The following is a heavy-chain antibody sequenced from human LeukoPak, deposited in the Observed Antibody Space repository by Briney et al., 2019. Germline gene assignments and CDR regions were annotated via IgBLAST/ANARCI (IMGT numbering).Heavy chain of an antibody. J-gene: IGHJ4*02. Sequence: GGSLRLSCAASGFTFGDFDMHWVRQPPGKGLEWVAGISWSGGGIGYADSVKGRFTISGDSAKNSLFLQMNSLKPDDMAFYFCARGSYAFGIDFWGQGTLVTVSS. CDR3: ARGSYAFGIDF. V-gene: IGHV3-9*03. CDR1: GFTFGDFD. CDR2: ISWSGGGI. D-gene: IGHD2-2*01.